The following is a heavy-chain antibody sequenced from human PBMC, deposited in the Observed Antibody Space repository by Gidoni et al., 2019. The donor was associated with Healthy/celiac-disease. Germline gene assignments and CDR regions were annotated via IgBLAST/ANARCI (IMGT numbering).Heavy chain of an antibody. V-gene: IGHV1-69*01. Sequence: QVQLVQSGAVWKKPGSSVKATCKASGGTFSSYAISWVRQAPGQGLEWMVGILPIYGTANYAQKFQGRVTITADESTSTAYMELSSLRSEDTAVYYCARGPYGGNSYFDYWGQVTLVTVSS. J-gene: IGHJ4*02. CDR2: ILPIYGTA. CDR3: ARGPYGGNSYFDY. D-gene: IGHD4-17*01. CDR1: GGTFSSYA.